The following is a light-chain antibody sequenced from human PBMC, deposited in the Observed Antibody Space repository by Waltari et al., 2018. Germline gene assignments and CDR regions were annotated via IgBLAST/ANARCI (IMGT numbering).Light chain of an antibody. CDR3: QQYGGSPWT. Sequence: DTVLTQSPGTLSLFPGERATLSCRASQTVSSNDLAWFQQKSGQAPKLLIFGASTRATGIPDRFSGSGSGTDFTLTISRLEPEDFAVYYCQQYGGSPWTFGQGSKVEIK. V-gene: IGKV3-20*01. CDR1: QTVSSND. J-gene: IGKJ1*01. CDR2: GAS.